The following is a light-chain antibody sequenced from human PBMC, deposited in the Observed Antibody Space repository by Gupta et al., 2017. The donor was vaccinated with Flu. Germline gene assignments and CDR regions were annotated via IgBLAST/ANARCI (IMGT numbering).Light chain of an antibody. V-gene: IGLV3-1*01. J-gene: IGLJ2*01. CDR3: QGWDTSPV. CDR2: KDN. Sequence: SYELTQAPSVSVSPGQTASITCSGDKLGDKYVHWYQQKPGQSPVLVLYKDNKRPSGIPERFSGSNSGNTATLTIGGTQTMDEADYFCQGWDTSPVFGGGTKLTVL. CDR1: KLGDKY.